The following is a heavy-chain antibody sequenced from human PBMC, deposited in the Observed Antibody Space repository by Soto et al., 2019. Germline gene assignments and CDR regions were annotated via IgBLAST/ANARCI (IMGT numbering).Heavy chain of an antibody. CDR2: IYYSGST. CDR3: ARHHYGDFIDY. D-gene: IGHD4-17*01. CDR1: GGSISSYY. V-gene: IGHV4-59*08. J-gene: IGHJ4*02. Sequence: SETLSLTCTVSGGSISSYYWSWIRQPPGKGLEWIGYIYYSGSTNYNPSLKSRVTISVDTSKNQFSLKLSSVTAADTAVYYCARHHYGDFIDYWGQGTLVTVSS.